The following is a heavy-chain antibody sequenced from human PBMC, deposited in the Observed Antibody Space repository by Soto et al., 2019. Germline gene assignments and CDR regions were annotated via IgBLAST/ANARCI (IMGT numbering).Heavy chain of an antibody. J-gene: IGHJ6*02. Sequence: PSETLSLTCAVYGGSFSGYYWSWIRQPPGKGLEWTGEINHSGSTNYNPSLKSRVTISVDTSKNQFSLKLSSVTAADTAVYYCARSNIVLMVYARNYYYYGMDVWGQGTTVTVSS. V-gene: IGHV4-34*01. CDR1: GGSFSGYY. CDR3: ARSNIVLMVYARNYYYYGMDV. D-gene: IGHD2-8*01. CDR2: INHSGST.